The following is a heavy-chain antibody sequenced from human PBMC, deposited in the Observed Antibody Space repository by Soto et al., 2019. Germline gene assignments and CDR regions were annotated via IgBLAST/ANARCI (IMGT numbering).Heavy chain of an antibody. V-gene: IGHV2-5*01. Sequence: QITLKESGPTLVKPTQTLTLTCTFSGFSLSTSGVDVGWIRQPPEKALEWLAVIYWNDEKRYSPSLKSRLTITKGTSNNQVVLTMTHVDPVDTATYYCAHGSGYYPPFDSWGQGTLVTVSS. J-gene: IGHJ4*02. CDR1: GFSLSTSGVD. D-gene: IGHD3-22*01. CDR3: AHGSGYYPPFDS. CDR2: IYWNDEK.